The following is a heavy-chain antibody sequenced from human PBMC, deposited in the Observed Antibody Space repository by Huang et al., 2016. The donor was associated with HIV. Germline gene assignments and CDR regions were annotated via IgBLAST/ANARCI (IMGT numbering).Heavy chain of an antibody. Sequence: EVQLVESGGGLVQPGGSLRLSCAASGFTFSSYWMHWVRQAPGKGLVWVSRMNSDGGSSGYADSVKGRFTISRDNAKNTLYLQMNSLRAEDTAVYYCVRDPRIQSWLNYFDYWGQGTLVSVSS. CDR3: VRDPRIQSWLNYFDY. J-gene: IGHJ4*02. CDR2: MNSDGGSS. CDR1: GFTFSSYW. V-gene: IGHV3-74*01. D-gene: IGHD3-22*01.